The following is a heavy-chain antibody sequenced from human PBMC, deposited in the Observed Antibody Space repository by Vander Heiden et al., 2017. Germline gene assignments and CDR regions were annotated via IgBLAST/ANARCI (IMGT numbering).Heavy chain of an antibody. CDR3: ARRRGGIDY. Sequence: SASVVPNPVHSLQLSCMVAGESVSSNGIGGGGKRPGKGREWMGIIYPGDYDTRYSPSFQGQVTISADKSISTAYLQWSSLKASDTAMYYCARRRGGIDYWGQGTLVTVSS. V-gene: IGHV5-51*01. J-gene: IGHJ4*02. CDR2: IYPGDYDT. CDR1: GESVSSNG.